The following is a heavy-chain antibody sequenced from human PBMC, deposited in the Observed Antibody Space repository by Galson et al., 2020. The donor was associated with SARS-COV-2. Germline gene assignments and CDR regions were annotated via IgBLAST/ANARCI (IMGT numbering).Heavy chain of an antibody. J-gene: IGHJ4*02. D-gene: IGHD5-18*01. CDR2: ISGSGDNI. V-gene: IGHV3-23*01. CDR1: GFAFAAYA. Sequence: GESLKISCTASGFAFAAYAMTWVRQAPGQGLEWVSTISGSGDNIYYADSVKGRFTISRDDSKNMLYLQMTNLRAEDTALYYCARKSGYTYGANFNLWGQGTLVTSPQ. CDR3: ARKSGYTYGANFNL.